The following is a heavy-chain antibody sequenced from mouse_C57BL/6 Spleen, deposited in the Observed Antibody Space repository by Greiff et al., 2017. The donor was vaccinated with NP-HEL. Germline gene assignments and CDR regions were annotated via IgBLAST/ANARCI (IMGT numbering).Heavy chain of an antibody. CDR2: IYPGSGST. CDR1: GYTFTSYW. J-gene: IGHJ3*01. V-gene: IGHV1-55*01. D-gene: IGHD2-3*01. CDR3: ARGALYDGYYAWFAY. Sequence: VKLQQPGAELVKPGASVKMSCKASGYTFTSYWITWVKQRPGQGLEWIGDIYPGSGSTNYNEKFKSKATLTVDTSSSTAYMQLSSLTSEDSAVYYCARGALYDGYYAWFAYWGQGTLVTVSA.